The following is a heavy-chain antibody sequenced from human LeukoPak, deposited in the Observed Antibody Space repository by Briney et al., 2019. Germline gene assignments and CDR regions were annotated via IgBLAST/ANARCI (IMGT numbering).Heavy chain of an antibody. CDR1: GYTLTELS. D-gene: IGHD3-10*01. V-gene: IGHV1-24*01. CDR2: FDPEDGET. CDR3: ATARRITMVRGVID. J-gene: IGHJ4*02. Sequence: ASEKVSCKVSGYTLTELSMHWVRQAPGKGLEWMGGFDPEDGETIYAQKFQGRVTMTEDTSTDTAYMELSSLRSEDTAVYYCATARRITMVRGVIDWGQGTLVTVSS.